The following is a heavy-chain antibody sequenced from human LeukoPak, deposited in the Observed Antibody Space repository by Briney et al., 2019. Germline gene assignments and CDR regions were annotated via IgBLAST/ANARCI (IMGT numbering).Heavy chain of an antibody. CDR1: GGSISSNSYY. J-gene: IGHJ3*02. D-gene: IGHD5-18*01. CDR3: ARDFRYGYGAFDI. CDR2: IYYSGNT. V-gene: IGHV4-39*07. Sequence: SETLSLTCTVSGGSISSNSYYWGWIRQPPGKGLEWIGSIYYSGNTYHNPSLKSRVSISIDTSKNQFSLKLSSVTAADTAVYYRARDFRYGYGAFDIWGQGTMVTVSS.